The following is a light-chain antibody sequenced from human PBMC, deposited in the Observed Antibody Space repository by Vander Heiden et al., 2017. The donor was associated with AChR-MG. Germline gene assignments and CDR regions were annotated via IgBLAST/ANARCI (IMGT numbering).Light chain of an antibody. J-gene: IGKJ1*01. V-gene: IGKV3-15*01. CDR3: QQYNDWPQT. CDR2: GAS. CDR1: QSVGSN. Sequence: EIVMTQSPVTLSVSPGEGATLSCRVSQSVGSNFAWYQQKPGQAPRLLIYGASTRGTGIPARFSGSGSGTEFTLTISSLQSEDFAVYYCQQYNDWPQTFGQGTKVGI.